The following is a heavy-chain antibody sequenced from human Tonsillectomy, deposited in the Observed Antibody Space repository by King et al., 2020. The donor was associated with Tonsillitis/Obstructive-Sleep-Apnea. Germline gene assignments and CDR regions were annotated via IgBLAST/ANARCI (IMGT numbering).Heavy chain of an antibody. CDR3: ARRAAARSPKHAFDI. J-gene: IGHJ3*02. V-gene: IGHV4-59*08. CDR2: IYYSGST. D-gene: IGHD6-6*01. CDR1: GGSISSYY. Sequence: VQLQESGPGLVKPSETLSLTCTVSGGSISSYYWSWIRQPPGKGLEWIGYIYYSGSTNYNPSLKSRVTISVDTSKNQFSLKLSSVTAADTAVHYCARRAAARSPKHAFDIWGQGTMVTVSS.